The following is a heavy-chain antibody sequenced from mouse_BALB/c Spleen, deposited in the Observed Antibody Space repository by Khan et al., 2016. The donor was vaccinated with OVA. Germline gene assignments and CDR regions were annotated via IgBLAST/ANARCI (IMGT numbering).Heavy chain of an antibody. D-gene: IGHD2-14*01. J-gene: IGHJ1*01. CDR2: INSDGGTS. CDR1: GFTFADYG. Sequence: EVELVESGGGLLQPGGSLRLSCAASGFTFADYGMSWVRQTPDKRLELVATINSDGGTSYYPDSVKGRFTISRDNAKNPLYLQLNSLKSEDTAMYYCAVVYYRYAEGYWYFDVWGAGTTVSVSS. V-gene: IGHV5-6-3*01. CDR3: AVVYYRYAEGYWYFDV.